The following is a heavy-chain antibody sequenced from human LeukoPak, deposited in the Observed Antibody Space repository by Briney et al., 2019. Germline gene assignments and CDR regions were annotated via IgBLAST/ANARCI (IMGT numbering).Heavy chain of an antibody. V-gene: IGHV3-13*01. CDR1: GFTFSSYD. J-gene: IGHJ5*02. CDR3: AKEVRFLEWPNWFDP. Sequence: GGSLRLSCAASGFTFSSYDMHWVRQATGKGLEWVSAIGTAGDTYYPGSVKGRFTISRDNSKNTLYLQMNSLRAEDTAVYYCAKEVRFLEWPNWFDPWGQGTLVTVSS. D-gene: IGHD3-3*01. CDR2: IGTAGDT.